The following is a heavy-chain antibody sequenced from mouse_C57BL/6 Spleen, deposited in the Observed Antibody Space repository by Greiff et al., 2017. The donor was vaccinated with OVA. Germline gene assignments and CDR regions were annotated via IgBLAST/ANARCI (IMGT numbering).Heavy chain of an antibody. V-gene: IGHV5-17*01. D-gene: IGHD3-3*01. CDR2: ISSGSSTI. CDR1: GFTFSDYG. Sequence: DVMLVESGGGLVKPGGSLKLSCAASGFTFSDYGMHWVRQAPEKGLEWVAYISSGSSTIYYADTVKGRFTISRDNAKNTLFLQMTSLRSEDTAMYYCARDGQRAMDYWGQGTSVTVSS. CDR3: ARDGQRAMDY. J-gene: IGHJ4*01.